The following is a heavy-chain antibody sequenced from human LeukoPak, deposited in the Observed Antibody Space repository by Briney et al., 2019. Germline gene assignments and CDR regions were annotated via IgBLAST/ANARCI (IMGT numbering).Heavy chain of an antibody. CDR1: GYTFTSYY. CDR3: ARDRMGYGGYGDFDY. CDR2: INPSGGST. Sequence: ASVKVSCKASGYTFTSYYMHWVRQAPGQGLEWMGIINPSGGSTSYAQKFQGRVTMTRDTSTSTVYMEVSSLRSEDTAVYYCARDRMGYGGYGDFDYWGQGTLVTVSS. D-gene: IGHD4-17*01. J-gene: IGHJ4*02. V-gene: IGHV1-46*01.